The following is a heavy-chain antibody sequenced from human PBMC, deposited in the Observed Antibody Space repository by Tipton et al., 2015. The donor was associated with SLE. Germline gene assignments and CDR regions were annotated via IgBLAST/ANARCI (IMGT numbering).Heavy chain of an antibody. CDR3: ARSDDYYDSSAPFDY. D-gene: IGHD3-22*01. V-gene: IGHV4-59*01. J-gene: IGHJ4*02. CDR1: GGSISSYY. Sequence: LRLSCTVSGGSISSYYWSWIRQPPGKGLECIGYIYYSGSTNYNPSLKSRVTISVDTSKNQFSLKLSSVTAADTDVYYCARSDDYYDSSAPFDYWGQGTPVTVS. CDR2: IYYSGST.